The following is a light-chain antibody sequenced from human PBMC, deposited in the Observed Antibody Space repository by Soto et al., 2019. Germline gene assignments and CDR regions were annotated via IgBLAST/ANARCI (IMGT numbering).Light chain of an antibody. V-gene: IGLV1-40*01. CDR2: GNN. Sequence: QSVLTQPPSVSGAPGQRVTISCTGSNSNIGADYDVHWYQQVPGTAPKLLISGNNNRPSGVPDRFSGSKSGTSASLVITGLQAEDEADYYCQSYDSSLSGPNWVFGGGTKLTVL. CDR3: QSYDSSLSGPNWV. CDR1: NSNIGADYD. J-gene: IGLJ3*02.